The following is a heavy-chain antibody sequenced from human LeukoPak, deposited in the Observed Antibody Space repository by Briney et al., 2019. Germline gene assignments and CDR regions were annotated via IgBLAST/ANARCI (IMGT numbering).Heavy chain of an antibody. Sequence: SETLSLTCTVSGVSISNYYWSWIRQPPGKGLEWIAIMHHTGSTHYNPSLQSRVTISIDTSKNHFSLKLRSVSAADTAIYYCATSEGGGFFDYWGQGTPVTVSS. CDR3: ATSEGGGFFDY. CDR1: GVSISNYY. V-gene: IGHV4-59*08. CDR2: MHHTGST. J-gene: IGHJ4*02. D-gene: IGHD4-23*01.